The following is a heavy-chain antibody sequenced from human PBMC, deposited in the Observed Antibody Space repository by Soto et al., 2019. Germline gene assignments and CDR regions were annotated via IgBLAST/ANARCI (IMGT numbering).Heavy chain of an antibody. V-gene: IGHV1-18*01. CDR1: GYTFTNYG. CDR2: VSPYNGNR. CDR3: ARRYGDPSSAAGFDY. D-gene: IGHD2-21*02. Sequence: QVQLVQSGAEVKKSGASVKASCKASGYTFTNYGISWVRQAPGQGLEWMGWVSPYNGNRYYAQKFHGRLTLTTDTSTNTAFMELRSLSPGDTANYYCARRYGDPSSAAGFDYWGQGTLVTVSS. J-gene: IGHJ4*02.